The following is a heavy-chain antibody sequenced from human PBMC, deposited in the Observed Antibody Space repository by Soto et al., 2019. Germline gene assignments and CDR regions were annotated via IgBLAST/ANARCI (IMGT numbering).Heavy chain of an antibody. CDR2: IYPGDSDT. Sequence: PGESLKISCKASGYSFTDYWIGWVRQMPGKGLEWMGIIYPGDSDTKYSPSFHGQVTMSADKSISTAYLQWNSLKASDTAMYYCARDGLSSSSSFDYWGQGTLVTVSS. V-gene: IGHV5-51*01. CDR1: GYSFTDYW. CDR3: ARDGLSSSSSFDY. D-gene: IGHD6-6*01. J-gene: IGHJ4*02.